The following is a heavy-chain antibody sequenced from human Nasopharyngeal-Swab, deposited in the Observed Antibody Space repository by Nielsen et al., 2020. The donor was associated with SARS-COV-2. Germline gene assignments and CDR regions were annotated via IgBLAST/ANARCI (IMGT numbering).Heavy chain of an antibody. CDR3: AKSSSLYYDFWSGYGGWFDP. D-gene: IGHD3-3*01. J-gene: IGHJ5*02. CDR2: ISYDGSNK. V-gene: IGHV3-30-3*02. Sequence: GESLKISCAASGFTFSSYAMHWVRQAPGKGLEWVAVISYDGSNKYYADSVKGRFTISRDNSKNTLYLQMNSLRAEDTAVYYCAKSSSLYYDFWSGYGGWFDPWGQGTLVTVSS. CDR1: GFTFSSYA.